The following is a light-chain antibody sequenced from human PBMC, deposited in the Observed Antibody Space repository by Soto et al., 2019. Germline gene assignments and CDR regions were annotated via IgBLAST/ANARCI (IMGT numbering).Light chain of an antibody. CDR3: SSYTSAITLV. CDR1: SSDVGGYKF. V-gene: IGLV2-14*01. J-gene: IGLJ1*01. Sequence: QSVLTQPASVSGSPGQSITISCTGTSSDVGGYKFVSWYQQVPGKAPKLIIYEVSNRPSGVSHRFSGSKSGNTASLTISGLQTADEAYYYCSSYTSAITLVFGTGTNVNV. CDR2: EVS.